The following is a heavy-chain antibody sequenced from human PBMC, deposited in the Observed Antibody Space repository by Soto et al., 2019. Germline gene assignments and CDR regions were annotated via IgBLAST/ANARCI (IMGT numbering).Heavy chain of an antibody. CDR1: VGSISSGCYS. CDR3: ARGRSIVGATDWFES. Sequence: SETLSLTCAVSVGSISSGCYSLSWILHPPGKGLEWIGYIYHSWSTYYNPSLKSRVTISVDRSKNQFSLKLSSVTAADTAVYYCARGRSIVGATDWFESWGKGTLVTGSS. V-gene: IGHV4-30-2*01. CDR2: IYHSWST. J-gene: IGHJ5*02. D-gene: IGHD1-26*01.